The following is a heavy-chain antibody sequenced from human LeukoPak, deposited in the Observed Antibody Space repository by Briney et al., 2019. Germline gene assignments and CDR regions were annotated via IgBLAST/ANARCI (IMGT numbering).Heavy chain of an antibody. V-gene: IGHV4-39*01. CDR1: GASIITTNYY. CDR3: ARNLGQTWGTVTTDLWYFDH. Sequence: SETLSLTCTVSGASIITTNYYWGWIRQPPGKGLEWIGSISYGGNAYYNPSLRSRLSISMDASKNQFSLKVRSVTAADTAVYYCARNLGQTWGTVTTDLWYFDHWGQGTLVPVSS. D-gene: IGHD4-11*01. J-gene: IGHJ4*02. CDR2: ISYGGNA.